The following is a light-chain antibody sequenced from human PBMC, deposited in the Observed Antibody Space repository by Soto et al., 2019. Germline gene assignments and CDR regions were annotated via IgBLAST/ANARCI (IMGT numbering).Light chain of an antibody. V-gene: IGKV3-15*01. CDR2: GAS. J-gene: IGKJ1*01. Sequence: EIVLTQSPATLSVSPGERATLSCRASQGVSSNLAWYQQKPGQGHRLLIYGASTRATGIPDRFSGSGSGTEFTLNISSLQPEDFALYYCQQYNNWPPRWTFGQGTKVEFK. CDR1: QGVSSN. CDR3: QQYNNWPPRWT.